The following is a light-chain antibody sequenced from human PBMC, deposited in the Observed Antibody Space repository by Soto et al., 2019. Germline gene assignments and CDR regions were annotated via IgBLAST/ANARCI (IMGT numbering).Light chain of an antibody. CDR1: SSNIGAGYD. CDR2: GNS. V-gene: IGLV1-40*01. Sequence: QAVVTQPPSVSGAPGQRVTISCTGSSSNIGAGYDVHWYQQLPGTATKLLIYGNSSRPSGVPDRFSGSKSGTSASLAITGLQAEDEADYYCQSYDSSLSGYVFGTGTKLTVL. J-gene: IGLJ1*01. CDR3: QSYDSSLSGYV.